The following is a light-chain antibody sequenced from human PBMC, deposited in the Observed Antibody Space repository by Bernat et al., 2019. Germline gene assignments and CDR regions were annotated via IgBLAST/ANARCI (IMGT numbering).Light chain of an antibody. V-gene: IGLV2-11*01. CDR3: CSYAGSHTFV. J-gene: IGLJ1*01. Sequence: QSALTQPRSVSGSPGQSVTISCTGTSSDVGAYNYVSWYQQHPGKAPKLMIYDVNKWPSGVPDRLSGSKSGNTASLTISGLQAEDEADYYCCSYAGSHTFVFGTGTEVTVL. CDR2: DVN. CDR1: SSDVGAYNY.